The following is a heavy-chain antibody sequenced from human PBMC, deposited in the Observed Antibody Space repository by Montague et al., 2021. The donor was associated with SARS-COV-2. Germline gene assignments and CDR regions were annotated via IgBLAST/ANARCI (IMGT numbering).Heavy chain of an antibody. CDR1: GGSINNCY. CDR2: INHSGYT. D-gene: IGHD5-12*01. Sequence: SETLSLTCSVSGGSINNCYWGWVRQSPGKGLEWVGEINHSGYTDYNPSLESRLTISLDSSKKQFSLKMTSVTAADTAIYYCASAPRYSFGFWAYWGQGTLISVSS. J-gene: IGHJ4*02. V-gene: IGHV4-34*01. CDR3: ASAPRYSFGFWAY.